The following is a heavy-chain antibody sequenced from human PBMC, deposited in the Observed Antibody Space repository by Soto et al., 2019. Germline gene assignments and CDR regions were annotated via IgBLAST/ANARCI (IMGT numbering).Heavy chain of an antibody. CDR1: GGTFSSYT. CDR3: ARAEYSSSWYNWFDP. Sequence: QVQLVQSGAEVKKPGSSVKVSCKASGGTFSSYTISWVRQAPGQGLEWMGRIIPILGIANYAQKFQGRVTITADKSKCKGYMELSSLRSEDTAVYYCARAEYSSSWYNWFDPWGQGTLVTVSS. D-gene: IGHD6-13*01. J-gene: IGHJ5*02. V-gene: IGHV1-69*02. CDR2: IIPILGIA.